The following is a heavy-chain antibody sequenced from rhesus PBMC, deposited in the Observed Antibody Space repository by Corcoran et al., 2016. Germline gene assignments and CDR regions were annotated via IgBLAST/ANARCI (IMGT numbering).Heavy chain of an antibody. D-gene: IGHD5-24*01. CDR2: INNGGIST. J-gene: IGHJ4*01. Sequence: EVQLVESGGGLAKPGGYLRLSCVVSGFTSNDYWMCWVRQAPGEGLEWISSINNGGISTYYADSVKGRFTISRENAKNTLYLQMDNLRPEDTAVYYCARDDGDSWGQGVLVTVSS. CDR1: GFTSNDYW. CDR3: ARDDGDS. V-gene: IGHV3-28*02.